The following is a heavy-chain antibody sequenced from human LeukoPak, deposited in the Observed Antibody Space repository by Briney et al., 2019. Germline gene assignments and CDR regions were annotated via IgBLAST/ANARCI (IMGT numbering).Heavy chain of an antibody. CDR1: GGSISSSSYY. CDR2: IYYSGST. CDR3: ASYAASGYFQH. Sequence: SETLSLTCTVSGGSISSSSYYWGWIRQPPGKGLEWIGSIYYSGSTYYNPSLKSRVTISVDTSKNQFSLKLSSVTAADTAVYYCASYAASGYFQHWGQGTLVTVSS. V-gene: IGHV4-39*07. J-gene: IGHJ1*01. D-gene: IGHD3-10*01.